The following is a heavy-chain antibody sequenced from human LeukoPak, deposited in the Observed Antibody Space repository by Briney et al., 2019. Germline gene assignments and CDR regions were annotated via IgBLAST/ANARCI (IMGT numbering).Heavy chain of an antibody. Sequence: GGSLRLSCAASGFIFSSYGMYWVRQAPGKGLEWVTNIWSDGSNKYYADSVKGRFTISRDNSKNTLYLQMNSLRAEDTAVYYCARGLFNYDSSGLNYWGQGTLVTVSS. CDR1: GFIFSSYG. J-gene: IGHJ4*02. V-gene: IGHV3-33*01. D-gene: IGHD3-22*01. CDR3: ARGLFNYDSSGLNY. CDR2: IWSDGSNK.